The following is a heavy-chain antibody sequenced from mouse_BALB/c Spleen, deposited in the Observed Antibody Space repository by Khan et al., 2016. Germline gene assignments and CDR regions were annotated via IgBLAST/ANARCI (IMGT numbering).Heavy chain of an antibody. CDR1: GDSITSGY. D-gene: IGHD2-1*01. CDR2: INYSGSP. Sequence: VQLQEPGPSLVKPSQTLSLTCSVTGDSITSGYWNWIRKFPGNKLEYMGYINYSGSPYYNPSLKSRITITRDTSKHQYYLQLNPVTSDDPATYDSVSYLLNYFDCWCQGTTLTVSS. CDR3: VSYLLNYFDC. J-gene: IGHJ2*01. V-gene: IGHV3-8*02.